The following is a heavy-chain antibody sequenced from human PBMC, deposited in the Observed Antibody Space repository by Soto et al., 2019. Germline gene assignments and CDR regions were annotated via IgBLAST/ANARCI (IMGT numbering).Heavy chain of an antibody. V-gene: IGHV1-69*11. CDR1: GGTFGTYP. J-gene: IGHJ4*02. CDR2: IIPVLGTA. Sequence: QVQLVQSGAAVKKPGSSVKVSCKASGGTFGTYPISWVRQAPGHGLEWMGGIIPVLGTANYAQRFQDRVTNTASESTSTAHKDLSSVRSEDTVFYYCARGPSNYEPLTGFPVYYFDNWGQGTLVTFSS. CDR3: ARGPSNYEPLTGFPVYYFDN. D-gene: IGHD3-9*01.